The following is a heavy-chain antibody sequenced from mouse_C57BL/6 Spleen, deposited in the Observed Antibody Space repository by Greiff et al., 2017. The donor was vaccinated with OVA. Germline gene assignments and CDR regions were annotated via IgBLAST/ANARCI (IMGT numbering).Heavy chain of an antibody. D-gene: IGHD1-1*01. V-gene: IGHV1-53*01. Sequence: VQLQQPGPELVKPGASVKLSCKASGYTFTSYWMHWVKQRPGQGLEWIGNINPSNGGTNYNEKFKSKATLTVDKSSSTAYMQLSSLTSEDSAVYYCARSPYITTVVATDYYAMDYWGQGTSVTVSS. J-gene: IGHJ4*01. CDR3: ARSPYITTVVATDYYAMDY. CDR1: GYTFTSYW. CDR2: INPSNGGT.